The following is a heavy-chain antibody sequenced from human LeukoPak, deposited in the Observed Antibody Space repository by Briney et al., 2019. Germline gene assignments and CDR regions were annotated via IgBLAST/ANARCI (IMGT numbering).Heavy chain of an antibody. J-gene: IGHJ5*01. D-gene: IGHD3-16*02. CDR2: ISGSGGST. CDR1: GFTFTNYA. V-gene: IGHV3-23*01. CDR3: ARGFELITFGGAIGKLNWFDS. Sequence: TGGSLRLSCAASGFTFTNYAMRWVRQAPGKGLECVSAISGSGGSTYYADSVKGRFTISRDNSKNTLYLQMNSLRAEDTAVYYCARGFELITFGGAIGKLNWFDSWGQGTLVTVSS.